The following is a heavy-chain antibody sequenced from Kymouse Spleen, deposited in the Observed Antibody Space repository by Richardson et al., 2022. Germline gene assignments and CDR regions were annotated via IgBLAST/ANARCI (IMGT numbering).Heavy chain of an antibody. CDR1: GFTFSSYW. J-gene: IGHJ5*02. V-gene: IGHV3-74*01. CDR2: INSDGSST. CDR3: ARNWNYPNWFDP. D-gene: IGHD1-7*01. Sequence: EVQLVESGGGLVQPGGSLRLSCAASGFTFSSYWMHWVRQAPGKGLVWVSRINSDGSSTSYADSVKGRFTISRDNAKNTLYLQMNSLRAEDTAVYYCARNWNYPNWFDPWGQGTLVTVSS.